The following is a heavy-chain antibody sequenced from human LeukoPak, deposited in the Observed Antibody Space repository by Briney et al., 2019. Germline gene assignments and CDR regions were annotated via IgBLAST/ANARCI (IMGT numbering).Heavy chain of an antibody. CDR3: ARSGGGRKYSSSWYRAYNWFDP. V-gene: IGHV4-34*01. J-gene: IGHJ5*02. CDR2: INHSGST. D-gene: IGHD6-13*01. CDR1: GGSFSGYY. Sequence: SETLSLTCAVYGGSFSGYYWSWIRQPPGKGLEWIGKINHSGSTNYNPSLKSRVTISVDTSKNQFSLKLSSVTAADTAVYYCARSGGGRKYSSSWYRAYNWFDPWGQGTLVTVSS.